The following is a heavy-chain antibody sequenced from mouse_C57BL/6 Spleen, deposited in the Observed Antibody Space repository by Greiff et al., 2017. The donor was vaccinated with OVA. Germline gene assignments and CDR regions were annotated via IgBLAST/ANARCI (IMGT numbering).Heavy chain of an antibody. Sequence: QVQLQQSGAELVMPGASVKLSCKASGYTFTSYWMHWVKQRPGQGLEWIGEIDPSDSYTNYNQKFKGKSTLTVDKSSSTAYMQLSSLTSEDAAVYYCALYYSNSYAMDYWGQGTSVTVSS. D-gene: IGHD2-5*01. CDR3: ALYYSNSYAMDY. CDR1: GYTFTSYW. CDR2: IDPSDSYT. V-gene: IGHV1-69*01. J-gene: IGHJ4*01.